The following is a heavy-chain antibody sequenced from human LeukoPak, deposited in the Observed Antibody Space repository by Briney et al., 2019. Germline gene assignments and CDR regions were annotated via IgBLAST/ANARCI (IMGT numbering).Heavy chain of an antibody. V-gene: IGHV4-4*09. CDR1: GGSISSYY. Sequence: SETLSLTCKASGGSISSYYWSWIRQPPGKGLEWIGYIYTSGSTNYNPSLKSRVTISVDTSKNQFSLKLSSVTAADTAVYYCSGDYYYYMDVWGKGTTVTVSS. J-gene: IGHJ6*03. CDR2: IYTSGST. CDR3: SGDYYYYMDV. D-gene: IGHD6-25*01.